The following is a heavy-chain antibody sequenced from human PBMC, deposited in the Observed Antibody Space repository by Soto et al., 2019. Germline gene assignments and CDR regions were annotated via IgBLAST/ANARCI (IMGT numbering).Heavy chain of an antibody. CDR3: ARGEEEGADYFVY. CDR2: ISYDGSNK. J-gene: IGHJ4*02. CDR1: GFTFSSYA. Sequence: QVQLVESGGGVVQPGRSLRLSCAASGFTFSSYAMHWVRQAPGKGLEWVAVISYDGSNKYYADSVKGRFTISRDNSKNTLYLQMNSLRAEDTAVYYCARGEEEGADYFVYWGQGTLVTVSS. V-gene: IGHV3-30-3*01.